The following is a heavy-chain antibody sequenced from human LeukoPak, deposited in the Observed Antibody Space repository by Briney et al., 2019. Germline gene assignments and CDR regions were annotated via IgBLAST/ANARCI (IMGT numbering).Heavy chain of an antibody. J-gene: IGHJ6*03. CDR2: INPNSGGT. CDR1: GYTFTGYY. V-gene: IGHV1-2*02. Sequence: ASVKVSCKASGYTFTGYYMHWVRQAPGQRLEWMGWINPNSGGTNYAQKFQGRVTMTRDTSISTAYMELIRLRSDDTAVYYCARDTARITIFGVAKYMDVWGKGTTVTVSS. CDR3: ARDTARITIFGVAKYMDV. D-gene: IGHD3-3*01.